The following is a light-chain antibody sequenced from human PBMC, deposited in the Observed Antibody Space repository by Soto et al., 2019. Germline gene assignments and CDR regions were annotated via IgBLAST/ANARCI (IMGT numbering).Light chain of an antibody. V-gene: IGKV1-5*03. CDR3: QQSYSSPQT. CDR1: PSISSW. Sequence: DIQMTQSPSTLSASVGARVTITCRASPSISSWLAWYQQKPGQAPKLLIYKASSLASGVPSRFSGSGSGTDFTLTISSLQPEDFAAYYCQQSYSSPQTFGQGTKVDIK. CDR2: KAS. J-gene: IGKJ1*01.